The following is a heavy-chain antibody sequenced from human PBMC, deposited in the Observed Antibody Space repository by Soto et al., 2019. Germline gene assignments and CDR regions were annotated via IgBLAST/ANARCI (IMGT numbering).Heavy chain of an antibody. CDR1: GYTFTNYY. V-gene: IGHV1-46*03. Sequence: QVQLVQSGAEVKKPGASVKLSCKASGYTFTNYYIHWVRQAPGQGLEWMGIINPSGGRASYAQKFQGRVTMTRDTSTSTVYMELSSLRSDDTAVYYCASATSGVYGGYDYDPYFDYWGQGTLVTVSS. J-gene: IGHJ4*02. CDR2: INPSGGRA. D-gene: IGHD5-12*01. CDR3: ASATSGVYGGYDYDPYFDY.